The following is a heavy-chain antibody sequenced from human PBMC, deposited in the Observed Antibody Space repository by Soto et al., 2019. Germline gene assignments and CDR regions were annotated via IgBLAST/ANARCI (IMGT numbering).Heavy chain of an antibody. CDR3: ARLTYYYGSATVYYYYGMDV. CDR1: GYTFTSYW. V-gene: IGHV5-51*01. D-gene: IGHD3-10*01. Sequence: GESLKISCKGSGYTFTSYWVGWVRQMPGKGPEWMAIIYPADSDTRYNPSLQGQVTISADMSTSTAYLQWSSLKASDTAMYYCARLTYYYGSATVYYYYGMDVWGQGTTVTVSS. CDR2: IYPADSDT. J-gene: IGHJ6*02.